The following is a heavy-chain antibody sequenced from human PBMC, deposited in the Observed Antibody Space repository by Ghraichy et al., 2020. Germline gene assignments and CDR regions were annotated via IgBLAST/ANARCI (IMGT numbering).Heavy chain of an antibody. J-gene: IGHJ5*02. CDR2: ISPSGST. CDR3: TKNNWFDP. CDR1: GGSISGHH. Sequence: SETLSLTCAVYGGSISGHHWSWIRQPPGKGLEWIGEISPSGSTKYNPSLKSRITISLDTSKNQFFLELNSVTAADTAVYYCTKNNWFDPWGQGTLVTVSS. V-gene: IGHV4-34*01.